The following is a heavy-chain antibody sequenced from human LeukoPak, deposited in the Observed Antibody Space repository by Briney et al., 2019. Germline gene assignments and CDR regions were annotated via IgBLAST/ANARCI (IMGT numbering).Heavy chain of an antibody. J-gene: IGHJ4*02. CDR2: IKEDGSEK. CDR3: ARDHNYGSDY. D-gene: IGHD5-18*01. Sequence: GGSLRLSCAASGLTGSHNYVSWVRQAPGKGLEWVANIKEDGSEKYYVDSVKGRLTISRDSAKNSLYLQMNSLRVEDTAVYYCARDHNYGSDYWGQGTLVTVSS. V-gene: IGHV3-7*03. CDR1: GLTGSHNY.